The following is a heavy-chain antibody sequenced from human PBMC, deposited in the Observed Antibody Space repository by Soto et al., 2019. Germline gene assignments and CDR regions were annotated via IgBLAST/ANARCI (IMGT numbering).Heavy chain of an antibody. J-gene: IGHJ4*02. CDR2: IIPIFGTA. Sequence: SVKVSCKASGGTFSSYAISWVRQAPGQGLEWMGGIIPIFGTANYAQKFQGRVTITADESTSTAYMELSSLRSEDTAVYYCARSVLRYFDWFPLSDYWGQGTLVTVTS. CDR3: ARSVLRYFDWFPLSDY. CDR1: GGTFSSYA. V-gene: IGHV1-69*13. D-gene: IGHD3-9*01.